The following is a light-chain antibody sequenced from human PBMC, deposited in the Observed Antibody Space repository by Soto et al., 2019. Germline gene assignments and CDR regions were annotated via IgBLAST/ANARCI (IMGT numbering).Light chain of an antibody. Sequence: QSALTQPASVSGSPGQSITITCTGTSSDIGASNYVSWYQQQPDKAPKLIIYDVNYRPSGISSRFSGSKSANTASLTISGLQAEDEAEYFCSSYAVFGGGTKVTIL. CDR1: SSDIGASNY. CDR3: SSYAV. J-gene: IGLJ3*02. V-gene: IGLV2-14*01. CDR2: DVN.